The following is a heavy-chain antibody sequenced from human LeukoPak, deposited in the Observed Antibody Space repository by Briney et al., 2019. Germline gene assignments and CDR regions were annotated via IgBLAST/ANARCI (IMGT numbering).Heavy chain of an antibody. CDR2: INPNSGAT. CDR3: ARDGSGFGATFFDY. Sequence: GASVKVSCKASGYTFTGYFMHWVRQAPGQGLEWMGWINPNSGATIYAQKFQGRVTMTRDTSISTAHMELSRLRPDDTAVYYCARDGSGFGATFFDYWGQGTLVIVSS. D-gene: IGHD3-10*01. CDR1: GYTFTGYF. J-gene: IGHJ4*02. V-gene: IGHV1-2*02.